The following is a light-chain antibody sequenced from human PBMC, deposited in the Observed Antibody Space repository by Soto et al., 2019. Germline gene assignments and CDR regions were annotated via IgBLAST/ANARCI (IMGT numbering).Light chain of an antibody. Sequence: AIQMTQSPSSFSASVGDRVTITCRASQGIDTYLAWYQQKPGKAPRLLIYATSVLESGVPSRFSGSGSGTDYTLTISSLQSEDFAIYYCQQYYTHPQTFGQGTKLDVK. CDR2: ATS. CDR3: QQYYTHPQT. V-gene: IGKV1-8*01. J-gene: IGKJ2*01. CDR1: QGIDTY.